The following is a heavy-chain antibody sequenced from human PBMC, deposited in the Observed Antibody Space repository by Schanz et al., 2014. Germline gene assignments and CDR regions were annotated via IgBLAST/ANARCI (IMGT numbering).Heavy chain of an antibody. CDR3: ARTGYDPSLTH. V-gene: IGHV1-2*02. Sequence: QVLLVQSGAEVKKPGASVKVSCKASGYTFTGHRMHWVRQAPGQGPEWMGWINPSSGGTNYAQKFQGRVTITADKSTSTAFLEVNSLRSEDTAVYYCARTGYDPSLTHWGQGTLVTVAS. CDR1: GYTFTGHR. J-gene: IGHJ4*02. D-gene: IGHD5-12*01. CDR2: INPSSGGT.